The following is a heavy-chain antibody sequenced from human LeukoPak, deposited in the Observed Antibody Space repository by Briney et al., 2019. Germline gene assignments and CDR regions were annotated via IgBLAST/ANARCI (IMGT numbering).Heavy chain of an antibody. D-gene: IGHD3-3*01. Sequence: PETLSLTCAVYGVSFSGYYGSWIRQPPGKGLEWIGEINYSGITNYNPSLKSRVPISLATSKNQFSLKLSSVTAADTAVYYCASARHGGPYYFDYWGQGTLVTVSS. CDR2: INYSGIT. V-gene: IGHV4-34*01. J-gene: IGHJ4*02. CDR3: ASARHGGPYYFDY. CDR1: GVSFSGYY.